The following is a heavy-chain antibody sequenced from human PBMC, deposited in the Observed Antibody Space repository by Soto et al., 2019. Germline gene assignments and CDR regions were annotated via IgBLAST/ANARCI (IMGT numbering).Heavy chain of an antibody. D-gene: IGHD1-1*01. J-gene: IGHJ3*02. CDR2: VNPNIGGT. V-gene: IGHV1-2*02. CDR3: ARDWSGMEDDAFDI. CDR1: GYTFTGYY. Sequence: ASVKVSCQASGYTFTGYYMHWVRQAPGQGLEWIGWVNPNIGGTNYAQKFQGRVTMNRDTSISTAYMQLSRLRSDDTAVYYCARDWSGMEDDAFDIWGQGTMVTVSS.